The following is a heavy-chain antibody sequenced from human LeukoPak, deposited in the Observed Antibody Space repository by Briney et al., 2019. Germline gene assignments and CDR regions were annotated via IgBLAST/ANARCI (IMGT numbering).Heavy chain of an antibody. D-gene: IGHD5-18*01. Sequence: PGGTLRLSCVGSGFNFMQYGMMWVRQAPGKGLEWVAFIRFDGSAKNYADSVKGRFNISRDNSKNTLYVQMNSLTADDTAMYYCVKDIRRGDNFGYDQFAYWGQGTLVSVSS. CDR3: VKDIRRGDNFGYDQFAY. J-gene: IGHJ4*02. CDR1: GFNFMQYG. V-gene: IGHV3-30*02. CDR2: IRFDGSAK.